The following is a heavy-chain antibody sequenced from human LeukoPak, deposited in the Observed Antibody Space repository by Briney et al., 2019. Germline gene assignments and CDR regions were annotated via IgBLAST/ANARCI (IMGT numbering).Heavy chain of an antibody. D-gene: IGHD3-10*01. Sequence: GGSLRLSCAASGFTLNNHAMNWVRQARGKGREWVSSITSRGDTTHYADSVRGRFTISRDNSRNTLSLQMTSLRAEDTAVYYCAKGVLSGMRYYYGMDVWGKGPTVTVSS. CDR2: ITSRGDTT. J-gene: IGHJ6*04. V-gene: IGHV3-23*01. CDR3: AKGVLSGMRYYYGMDV. CDR1: GFTLNNHA.